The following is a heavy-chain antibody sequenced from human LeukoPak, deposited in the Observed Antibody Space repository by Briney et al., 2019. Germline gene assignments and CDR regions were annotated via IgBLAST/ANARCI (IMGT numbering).Heavy chain of an antibody. D-gene: IGHD1-26*01. CDR3: TRDSGSYYFDY. CDR1: GYTFTGYY. V-gene: IGHV1-2*02. Sequence: ASVKVSCKASGYTFTGYYMHWVRQAPGQGLEWMGWINPNSGGTNYAQKFQGRVTMTRDTSISTAYMEPSRLRSDDTAVYYCTRDSGSYYFDYWGQGTLVTVSS. J-gene: IGHJ4*02. CDR2: INPNSGGT.